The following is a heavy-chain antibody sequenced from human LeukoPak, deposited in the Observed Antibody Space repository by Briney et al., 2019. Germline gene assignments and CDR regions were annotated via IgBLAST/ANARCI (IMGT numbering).Heavy chain of an antibody. CDR3: ARYGSSPATYFDC. Sequence: SETLSLTCSVSGGSISGYYWGWIRQPPGKGLEWIGWVYYDGGTSYNPSLKNRVSISVDTSKNQFSLKLSSVTAADTAMYYCARYGSSPATYFDCWGQGPLVTVSS. D-gene: IGHD5-18*01. J-gene: IGHJ4*02. CDR1: GGSISGYY. CDR2: VYYDGGT. V-gene: IGHV4-59*01.